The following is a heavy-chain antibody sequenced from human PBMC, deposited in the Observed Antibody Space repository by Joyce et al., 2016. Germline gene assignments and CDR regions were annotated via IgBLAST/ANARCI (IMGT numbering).Heavy chain of an antibody. V-gene: IGHV1-2*06. Sequence: QVQLVQSGAEVKRPGASVKVSCKASGYPFTGHYMHWVRQAPGQGFELMGRYNPNNGGTNLAQNFQDRVSMPRDTSITTVHMELTRLTSDDTAIYYCARGPAEWLLGLYFQYWGQGTLVTVSS. CDR1: GYPFTGHY. CDR3: ARGPAEWLLGLYFQY. D-gene: IGHD3-3*01. J-gene: IGHJ1*01. CDR2: YNPNNGGT.